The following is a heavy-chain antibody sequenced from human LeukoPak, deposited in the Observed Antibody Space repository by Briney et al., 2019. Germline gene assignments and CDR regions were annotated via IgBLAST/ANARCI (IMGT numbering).Heavy chain of an antibody. D-gene: IGHD6-19*01. CDR3: ARGGTPGYSSGRIDY. CDR2: IYSAGNT. CDR1: GFTFSSNY. V-gene: IGHV3-53*04. Sequence: GGSLRLSCVASGFTFSSNYMSWVRQAPGKGLEWVSVIYSAGNTYYSDSVKGRFTISRHNSENTLYLHMNSLRVEDTAVYFCARGGTPGYSSGRIDYWGQGTLVTVSS. J-gene: IGHJ4*02.